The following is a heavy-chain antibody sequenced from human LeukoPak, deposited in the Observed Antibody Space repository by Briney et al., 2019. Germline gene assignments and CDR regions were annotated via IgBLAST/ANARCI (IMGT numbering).Heavy chain of an antibody. J-gene: IGHJ5*02. CDR3: ALRYCSSASCYGATNWFDP. CDR2: IIPIFGTA. CDR1: GGTFSSYA. Sequence: SVKVSCKASGGTFSSYAISWVRQAPGQGLEWMGGIIPIFGTANYAQKFQGRVTITADESTSTAYMELSSLRSEDTAVYYCALRYCSSASCYGATNWFDPWGQGTLVTVSS. D-gene: IGHD2-2*01. V-gene: IGHV1-69*13.